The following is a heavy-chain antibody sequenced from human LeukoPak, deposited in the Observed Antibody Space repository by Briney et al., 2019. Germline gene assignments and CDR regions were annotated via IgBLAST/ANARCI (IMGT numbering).Heavy chain of an antibody. CDR3: ARVGDNGDYWVDY. CDR2: TRNKANSYTT. CDR1: GFTFSDHY. D-gene: IGHD4-17*01. Sequence: GGSLRLSCAASGFTFSDHYMDWVRQAPGRGLEWVGRTRNKANSYTTEYAASVKGRFTISRDDSKNSLYLQMNSLKTEDTAVYYCARVGDNGDYWVDYWGQGTLVTVSS. V-gene: IGHV3-72*01. J-gene: IGHJ4*02.